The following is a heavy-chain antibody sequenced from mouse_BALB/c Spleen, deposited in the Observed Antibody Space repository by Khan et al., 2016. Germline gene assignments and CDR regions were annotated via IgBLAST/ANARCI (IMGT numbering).Heavy chain of an antibody. Sequence: QVQLQQPGPGLVQPSQSLSITCTVSGFSLTSYGVHWVRQPPGTALEWLGVIWSGGSTDENAAFISRLSNSNDNAKSQVFIKMNRLQADDTGRYYCARKEYGNNGAAYWGEGTLGTVTA. CDR2: IWSGGST. CDR1: GFSLTSYG. D-gene: IGHD2-10*02. J-gene: IGHJ3*01. V-gene: IGHV2-4*02. CDR3: ARKEYGNNGAAY.